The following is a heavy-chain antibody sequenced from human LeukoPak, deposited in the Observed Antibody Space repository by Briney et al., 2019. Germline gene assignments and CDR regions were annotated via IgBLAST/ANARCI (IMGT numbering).Heavy chain of an antibody. J-gene: IGHJ6*02. CDR1: GGSISSYY. Sequence: SETLSLTCTVSGGSISSYYWSWIRQPPGKGLEWIGYIYYSGSTNYNPSPKSRVTISVDTSKNQFSLKLSSVTAADTAVYYCAREVRGGSPYYYYYGMDVWGQGTTVTVSS. V-gene: IGHV4-59*01. CDR2: IYYSGST. D-gene: IGHD2-15*01. CDR3: AREVRGGSPYYYYYGMDV.